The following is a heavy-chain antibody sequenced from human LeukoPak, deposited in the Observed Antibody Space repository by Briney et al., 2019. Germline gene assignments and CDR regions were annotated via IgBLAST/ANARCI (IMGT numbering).Heavy chain of an antibody. V-gene: IGHV3-74*01. D-gene: IGHD6-19*01. CDR1: GFTFSSYW. Sequence: GVSLRLSCAASGFTFSSYWMHWVRQAPGKGLVWVSRINSDGSSTSYADSVKGRFTISRDNAKNTLYLQMNSLRAEDTAVYYCVKTRGIAVAGPDRWGQGTLVTVSS. J-gene: IGHJ4*02. CDR3: VKTRGIAVAGPDR. CDR2: INSDGSST.